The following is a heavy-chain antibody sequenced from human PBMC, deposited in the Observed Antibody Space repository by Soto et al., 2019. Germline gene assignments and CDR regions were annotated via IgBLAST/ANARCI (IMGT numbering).Heavy chain of an antibody. V-gene: IGHV4-39*01. CDR1: GGSISSSSYY. J-gene: IGHJ4*02. Sequence: LETLSLTCTVSGGSISSSSYYWGWMRQPPGKGLEWIGSIYYSGSTYYNPSLKSRVTISVDTSKNQFSLKLSSVTAADTAVYYCARRRDCDYIWWSYPPGPPFDYWGQGTLVTVSS. CDR2: IYYSGST. D-gene: IGHD3-16*02. CDR3: ARRRDCDYIWWSYPPGPPFDY.